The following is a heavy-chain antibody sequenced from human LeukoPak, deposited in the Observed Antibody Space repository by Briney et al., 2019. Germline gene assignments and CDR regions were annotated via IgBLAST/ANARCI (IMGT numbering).Heavy chain of an antibody. J-gene: IGHJ4*02. D-gene: IGHD1-14*01. CDR2: IGPTGSDR. CDR3: ATETNGRHYDY. CDR1: GLTFSTSG. Sequence: GGSLRLSCTASGLTFSTSGFNWVRQAPGKGREGVASIGPTGSDRYHADSIKGRFTISRDNANNFLYLQMNSLRAEDTAVYFCATETNGRHYDYWGQGTLLTVSS. V-gene: IGHV3-21*06.